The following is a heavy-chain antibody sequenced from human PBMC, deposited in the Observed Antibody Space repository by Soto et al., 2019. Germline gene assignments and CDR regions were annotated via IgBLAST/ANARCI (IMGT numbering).Heavy chain of an antibody. CDR1: GGTFSSYV. CDR3: ATLSGFRSGQGGGYYFDY. Sequence: QVQLVQSGAEVRKPGSSVKVSCKASGGTFSSYVISWVRQAPGQGLEWMGGFLPVFDSPNYAQKFQGRVTITADGSTSTAYMELHSLRSDDTAMYYCATLSGFRSGQGGGYYFDYWGQGTLVTVSS. V-gene: IGHV1-69*01. D-gene: IGHD5-12*01. CDR2: FLPVFDSP. J-gene: IGHJ4*02.